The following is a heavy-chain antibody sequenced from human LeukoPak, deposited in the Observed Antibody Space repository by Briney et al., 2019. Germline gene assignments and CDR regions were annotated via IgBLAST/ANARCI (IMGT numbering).Heavy chain of an antibody. J-gene: IGHJ4*02. CDR1: GFTFSSYA. CDR3: AKDLQSRIAVAGAGG. V-gene: IGHV3-64*01. D-gene: IGHD6-19*01. CDR2: ISSNGGST. Sequence: GGSLRLSCAASGFTFSSYAMHWVRQAPGKGLEYVSAISSNGGSTYYANSVKGRFTISRDNSKNTLYLQMNSLRAEDTAVYYCAKDLQSRIAVAGAGGWGQGTLVTVSS.